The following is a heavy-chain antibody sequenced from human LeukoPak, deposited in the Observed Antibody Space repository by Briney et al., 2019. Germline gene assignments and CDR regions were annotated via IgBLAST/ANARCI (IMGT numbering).Heavy chain of an antibody. CDR1: GFTFRGYA. J-gene: IGHJ4*02. CDR2: VSSDGQDD. Sequence: GASLRLSCVASGFTFRGYALHWVRQAPGQGLDWVAVVSSDGQDDFYSDSVRGRFTISRDNSRDTVYLQMDGLRPADTALYFCARTTYYYGSGTFYSVGPFDSWGQGTLVTVSS. CDR3: ARTTYYYGSGTFYSVGPFDS. D-gene: IGHD3-10*01. V-gene: IGHV3-30*01.